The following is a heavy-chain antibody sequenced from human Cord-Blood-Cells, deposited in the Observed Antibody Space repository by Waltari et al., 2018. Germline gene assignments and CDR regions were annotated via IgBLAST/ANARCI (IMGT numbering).Heavy chain of an antibody. V-gene: IGHV3-33*01. CDR1: GFTFSSYG. CDR2: IWYDGRNK. Sequence: QVQLVESGGGVVQPGRSLRLSCAASGFTFSSYGMHWVRQVPGKGREWVAVIWYDGRNKYYADSVKSRFTISRDNSKNTLYLQMNSLRAEDTAVYYCARDIRVSGIDYWGQGTLVTVSS. J-gene: IGHJ4*02. D-gene: IGHD3-10*01. CDR3: ARDIRVSGIDY.